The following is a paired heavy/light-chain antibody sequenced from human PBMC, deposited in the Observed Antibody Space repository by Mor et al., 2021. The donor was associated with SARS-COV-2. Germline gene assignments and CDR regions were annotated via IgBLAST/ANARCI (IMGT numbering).Heavy chain of an antibody. CDR1: GFTFSDYA. D-gene: IGHD3-22*01. J-gene: IGHJ4*02. CDR3: AKDRGLGYDPFDY. CDR2: ISGSGHSA. V-gene: IGHV3-23*01. Sequence: EVQLLESGGGLVQPGGSLRLSCAASGFTFSDYAVTWVRQAPGKGLEWVSAISGSGHSAYYADSVKGRFTISRDNSKNTLFLQMNSLRAEDTAIYYCAKDRGLGYDPFDYWGQGTLVTVSS.
Light chain of an antibody. CDR1: NIGSKS. CDR3: QVWDTNSDHVA. J-gene: IGLJ3*02. CDR2: DDY. V-gene: IGLV3-21*04. Sequence: SYVLTQPPSVSVAPGKTARITCGGNNIGSKSVHWYQQKPGQAPVLVIFDDYDRPSGIPDRFSGSNSGNTATLTISRVEAGDEADYYCQVWDTNSDHVAFGGGTKLTVL.